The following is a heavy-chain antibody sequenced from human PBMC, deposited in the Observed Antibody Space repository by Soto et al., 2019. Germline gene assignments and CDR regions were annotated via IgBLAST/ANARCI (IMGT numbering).Heavy chain of an antibody. Sequence: ASVKVSCKASGYTFTSYYMHWVRQAPGQGLEWMGIINPSGGSTSYAQKFQGRVTMTRDTSTSTVYMELSILRSEDTAVYYCAREGEEVTAISWGNHYYYGMDVWGQGTTVTVSS. V-gene: IGHV1-46*01. CDR3: AREGEEVTAISWGNHYYYGMDV. J-gene: IGHJ6*02. D-gene: IGHD2-21*02. CDR2: INPSGGST. CDR1: GYTFTSYY.